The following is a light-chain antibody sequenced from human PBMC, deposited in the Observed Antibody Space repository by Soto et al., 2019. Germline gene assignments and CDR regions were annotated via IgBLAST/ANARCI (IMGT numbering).Light chain of an antibody. J-gene: IGKJ4*01. V-gene: IGKV3-15*01. CDR3: QQYNNWPLT. CDR2: GAS. CDR1: QSVSSN. Sequence: EIVMTQSPATLSVSPVERATLSCRASQSVSSNLAWYQKKPGQTPRLLIYGASTRATGIPARFSGSGSGTEFTLTISSLQSEDFAVYYCQQYNNWPLTFGGGTKVEIK.